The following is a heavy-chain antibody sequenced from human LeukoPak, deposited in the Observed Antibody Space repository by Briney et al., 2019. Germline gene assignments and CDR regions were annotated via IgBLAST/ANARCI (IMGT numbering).Heavy chain of an antibody. D-gene: IGHD5-18*01. CDR1: GFTFSSYA. Sequence: GGSLRLSCAASGFTFSSYAMSWVRQAPGKGLEWVSAISGSGGSTYYADSVKGRFTTSRDNSKNTLYLQMNSLRAEDTAVYYCAKGIQLWLQGYYFDYWGQGTLVTVSS. CDR2: ISGSGGST. V-gene: IGHV3-23*01. J-gene: IGHJ4*02. CDR3: AKGIQLWLQGYYFDY.